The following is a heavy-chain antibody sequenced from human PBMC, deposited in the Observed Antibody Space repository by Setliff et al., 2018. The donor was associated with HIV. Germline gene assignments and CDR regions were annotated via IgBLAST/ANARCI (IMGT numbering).Heavy chain of an antibody. V-gene: IGHV3-21*01. J-gene: IGHJ3*02. D-gene: IGHD1-20*01. CDR1: GFTFSSYS. CDR3: ARPDNWNDVPYAFDI. Sequence: GGSLTLSCAASGFTFSSYSMNWVRQAPGKGLEWVSSISSSSSYIYYSDSVKGRFTITRDNAKNSLYLQMNSLGAEAAAVYYYARPDNWNDVPYAFDIWGQGTMVTVSS. CDR2: ISSSSSYI.